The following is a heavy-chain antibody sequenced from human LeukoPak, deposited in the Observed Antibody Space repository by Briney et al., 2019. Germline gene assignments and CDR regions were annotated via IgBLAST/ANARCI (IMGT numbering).Heavy chain of an antibody. J-gene: IGHJ6*02. CDR2: INHSGST. V-gene: IGHV4-34*01. CDR1: GGSFSGYY. Sequence: SETLSLTCAVYGGSFSGYYWSWIRQPPGKGLEWIGEINHSGSTNYNPSLKSRVTISVDTSKNQFSLKLSSVTAADTAVYYCASSPPHYYYGMDVWGQGTTVTVPS. CDR3: ASSPPHYYYGMDV.